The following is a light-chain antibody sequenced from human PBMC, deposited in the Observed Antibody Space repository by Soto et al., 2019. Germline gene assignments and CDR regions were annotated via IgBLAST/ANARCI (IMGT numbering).Light chain of an antibody. CDR2: VAS. CDR3: QQFNNWPHT. Sequence: EIVFTQSPATLSVSRGERATLSCRASQSVNQKLGWYQQKPGQAPRLLIYVASYRATGIPARFSGSGSGTEYTLTISNLQAEDFAVYYCQQFNNWPHTFGQGTKVDIK. V-gene: IGKV3-15*01. J-gene: IGKJ2*01. CDR1: QSVNQK.